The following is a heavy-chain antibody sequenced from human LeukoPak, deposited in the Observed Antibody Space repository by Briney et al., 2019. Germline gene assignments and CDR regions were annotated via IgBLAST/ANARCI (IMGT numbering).Heavy chain of an antibody. V-gene: IGHV3-7*04. J-gene: IGHJ4*02. CDR3: TRVGYIDEGIDY. D-gene: IGHD5-24*01. CDR1: GLTFSGYD. Sequence: GGSLRLSCAASGLTFSGYDMHWVRQAPGKGLEWVANIKQDGSKKSYVDSVEGRFIISRDNAKNSLYLQMNSLRAEDAAIYYCTRVGYIDEGIDYWGQGTLVTVSS. CDR2: IKQDGSKK.